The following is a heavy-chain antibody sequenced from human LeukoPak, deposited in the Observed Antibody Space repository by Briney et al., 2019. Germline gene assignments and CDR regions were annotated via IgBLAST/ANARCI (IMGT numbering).Heavy chain of an antibody. CDR1: GGSISSYY. CDR3: ARDRSLGELTTESPSFDS. Sequence: SETLSLTCTVSGGSISSYYWGWIRQPAGKGLEWIGRIYPSGGTNYNPSLKSRVTLSVDTSKNQFSLRLSSVTAADTAVYYCARDRSLGELTTESPSFDSWGQGTLVSVSS. J-gene: IGHJ4*02. D-gene: IGHD3-16*01. CDR2: IYPSGGT. V-gene: IGHV4-4*07.